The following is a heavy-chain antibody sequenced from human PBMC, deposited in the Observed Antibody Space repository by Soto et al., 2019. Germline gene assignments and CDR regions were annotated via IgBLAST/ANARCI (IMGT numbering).Heavy chain of an antibody. CDR1: GFTFSRYA. V-gene: IGHV3-23*01. J-gene: IGHJ4*02. CDR2: ISGTGGDT. CDR3: ANVPGF. Sequence: EVPMLESGGGLVQPGGSLRLSCAASGFTFSRYAMSWVRQAPGEGLEWVSGISGTGGDTYYTDSVKGRFTISRDNSRNTLYLQMNSLRAEDTAVYYCANVPGFWGQGTLVTVSS. D-gene: IGHD2-2*01.